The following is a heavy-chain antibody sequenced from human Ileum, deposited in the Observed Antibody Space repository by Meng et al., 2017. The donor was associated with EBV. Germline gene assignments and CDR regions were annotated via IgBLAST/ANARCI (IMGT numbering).Heavy chain of an antibody. V-gene: IGHV4-4*02. CDR3: GRDQGRELMDH. D-gene: IGHD1-7*01. CDR1: GDSISSDIW. CDR2: VYHRGDT. Sequence: VQMRALGTGPVMPSRTLSRPCTFSGDSISSDIWWRWVRQPPGKGLEWIGEVYHRGDTNYNPSLKSRVDISVDKSKNQFYLSLFSVTAADTAVYYCGRDQGRELMDHWGQGTLVTVSS. J-gene: IGHJ4*02.